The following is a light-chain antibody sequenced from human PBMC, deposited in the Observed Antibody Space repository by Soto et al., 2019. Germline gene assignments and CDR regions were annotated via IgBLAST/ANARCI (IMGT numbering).Light chain of an antibody. J-gene: IGKJ1*01. CDR1: QSIVTY. CDR3: QQSYSTPPWT. Sequence: DIQMTQSPSSLSASVGDRVTITCRASQSIVTYLNWYLQKPGKAPKLLIYAASNLQSGVPSRFSGSGSFADFAVTIGSLQPEDFATYFRQQSYSTPPWTVGHRTQVDIK. V-gene: IGKV1-39*01. CDR2: AAS.